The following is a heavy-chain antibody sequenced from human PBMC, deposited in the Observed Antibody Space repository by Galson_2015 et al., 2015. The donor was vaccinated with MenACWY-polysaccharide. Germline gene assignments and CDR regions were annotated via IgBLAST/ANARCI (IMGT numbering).Heavy chain of an antibody. J-gene: IGHJ3*01. CDR3: AREGSRIVFHAFDV. V-gene: IGHV3-33*05. D-gene: IGHD2-15*01. Sequence: SLRLSCAASGLTFYGSGMHWVRQAPGKGLEWVAVIQYDGSNKVYADSVKGRFSISRDNSKNTLYLQMNSLRAEDTAVYYCAREGSRIVFHAFDVWGHGALVTVSS. CDR1: GLTFYGSG. CDR2: IQYDGSNK.